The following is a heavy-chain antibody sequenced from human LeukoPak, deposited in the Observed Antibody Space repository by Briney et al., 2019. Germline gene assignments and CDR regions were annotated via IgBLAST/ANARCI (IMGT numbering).Heavy chain of an antibody. V-gene: IGHV3-48*03. CDR2: ISTSGTTI. J-gene: IGHJ4*02. CDR1: GFTFTNYE. CDR3: ARTRGGWYYFDY. D-gene: IGHD6-19*01. Sequence: GGSPRLSCAASGFTFTNYEMNWVRQAPGKGLEWLSYISTSGTTISYADSVKGRFTISRDNAKNSLYLQVNSLRAEDTAVYYCARTRGGWYYFDYWGQGTLVTVSS.